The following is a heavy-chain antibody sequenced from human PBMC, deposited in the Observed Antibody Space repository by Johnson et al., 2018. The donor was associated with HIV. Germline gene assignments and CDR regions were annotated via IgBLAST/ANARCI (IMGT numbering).Heavy chain of an antibody. CDR3: VRDQGYYDSSGYPDALDI. J-gene: IGHJ3*02. V-gene: IGHV3-66*01. CDR1: GFTVSNNY. D-gene: IGHD3-22*01. CDR2: IYRDNST. Sequence: VQLVESGGGLVQPGGSLRLSCAASGFTVSNNYMNWVRQAPGKGLEWVSLIYRDNSTYYADSVKGRFTISRDNSKNTLYLQMNGLRAEDTGLYYCVRDQGYYDSSGYPDALDIWGQGTMVTVSS.